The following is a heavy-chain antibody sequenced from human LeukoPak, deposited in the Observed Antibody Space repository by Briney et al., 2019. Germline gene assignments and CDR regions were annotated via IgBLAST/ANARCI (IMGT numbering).Heavy chain of an antibody. J-gene: IGHJ1*01. CDR2: TYTGGST. CDR3: ARDQKSSISFQD. CDR1: GFIVSNNY. D-gene: IGHD6-13*01. V-gene: IGHV3-66*01. Sequence: PGGSLRLSCAVSGFIVSNNYMTWVCHAPGKGLEWVSVTYTGGSTYYADSVKGRFTISRDDSKNTLYLQMNGLRVEDTAVYYCARDQKSSISFQDWGQGTLVTVSS.